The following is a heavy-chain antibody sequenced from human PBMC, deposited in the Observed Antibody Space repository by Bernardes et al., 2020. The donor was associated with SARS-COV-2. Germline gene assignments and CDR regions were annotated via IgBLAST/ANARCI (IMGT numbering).Heavy chain of an antibody. CDR2: IIHDSGLV. Sequence: GGSLRLSCAAAGFTFRSFDMNWVRQAPGKGLEWVSSIIHDSGLVFYADSVKGRFTISRDNAKNSLFLQMNSLRAEDTAIYFCAKCIQGSYAMDVWGQGTTVTVSS. D-gene: IGHD5-18*01. J-gene: IGHJ6*02. CDR3: AKCIQGSYAMDV. CDR1: GFTFRSFD. V-gene: IGHV3-21*04.